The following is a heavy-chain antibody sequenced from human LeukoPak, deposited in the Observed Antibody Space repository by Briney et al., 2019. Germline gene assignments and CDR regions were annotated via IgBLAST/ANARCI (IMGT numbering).Heavy chain of an antibody. V-gene: IGHV1-69*04. D-gene: IGHD5-18*01. CDR3: ARGAHGGIQLWSSSFDY. CDR1: GGTFSSYA. CDR2: IIPILGIA. Sequence: SVKVSCKASGGTFSSYAIGWVRQAPGQGLEWMGRIIPILGIANYTQKFQGRVTITADKSTSTAYMELSSLRSEDTAVYYCARGAHGGIQLWSSSFDYWGQGTLVTVSS. J-gene: IGHJ4*02.